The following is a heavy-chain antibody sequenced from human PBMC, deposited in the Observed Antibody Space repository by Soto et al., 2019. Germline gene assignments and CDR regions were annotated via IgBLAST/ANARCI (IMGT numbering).Heavy chain of an antibody. CDR1: GFTFTDYA. CDR2: ISGIGGST. D-gene: IGHD6-13*01. Sequence: EVQLLESGGGLVQPGGSLRLSCAASGFTFTDYALSWVRQAPGKGLEWVATISGIGGSTYLADSVKGRLSISRDNSKNTVSLLMNSLRAEDKAVYFCARGSSGYISSWYYFDYWGRGTLVTVSS. CDR3: ARGSSGYISSWYYFDY. V-gene: IGHV3-23*01. J-gene: IGHJ4*02.